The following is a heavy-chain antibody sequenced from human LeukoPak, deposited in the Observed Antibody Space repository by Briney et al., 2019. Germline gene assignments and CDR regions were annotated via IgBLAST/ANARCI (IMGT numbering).Heavy chain of an antibody. CDR1: GGTFSSYA. D-gene: IGHD6-19*01. Sequence: SVKVSCKASGGTFSSYAISWVRQAPGQGLEWMGGIIPIFGTANYAQKFQGRVTITADKSTSTAYMELSSLRSEDTAVYYCARDLIAVAGGRWFGPWGQGTLVTVSS. V-gene: IGHV1-69*06. CDR3: ARDLIAVAGGRWFGP. CDR2: IIPIFGTA. J-gene: IGHJ5*02.